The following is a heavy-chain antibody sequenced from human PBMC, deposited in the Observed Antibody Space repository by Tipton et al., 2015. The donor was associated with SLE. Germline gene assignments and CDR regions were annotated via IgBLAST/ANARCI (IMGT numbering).Heavy chain of an antibody. D-gene: IGHD2-15*01. CDR2: IYYSANN. CDR3: TRHVVGVASRPGWFDT. CDR1: GDPITSSSYY. Sequence: TLSLTCTVSGDPITSSSYYWGWIRQPPGKGLEWIGSIYYSANNYYNPSLKSRVTISVDTSRNQFSLKLNFVTAADTAFYYCTRHVVGVASRPGWFDTWGQGTLVSVSS. V-gene: IGHV4-39*01. J-gene: IGHJ5*02.